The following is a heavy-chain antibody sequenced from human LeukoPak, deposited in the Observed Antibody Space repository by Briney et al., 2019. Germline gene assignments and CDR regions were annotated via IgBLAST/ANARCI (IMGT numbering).Heavy chain of an antibody. J-gene: IGHJ4*02. Sequence: SETLSLTCTVSGGSLSSYYWSWIRQPPGKGLEWIGYIYYSGSTNYNPSLKSRVTISVDTSKNQFSLKLSSVTAADTAMYYCARDTGTYSFDYWGQGTLVTVSS. CDR2: IYYSGST. D-gene: IGHD1-26*01. CDR3: ARDTGTYSFDY. CDR1: GGSLSSYY. V-gene: IGHV4-59*01.